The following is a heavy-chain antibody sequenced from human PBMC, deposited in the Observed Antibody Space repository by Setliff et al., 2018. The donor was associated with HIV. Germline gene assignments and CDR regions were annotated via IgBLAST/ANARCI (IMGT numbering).Heavy chain of an antibody. CDR3: ASLAG. V-gene: IGHV3-7*03. J-gene: IGHJ4*02. CDR2: IKEDGSEK. Sequence: PGGSLRLSCVTSGFISSDYWMTWVRQPPGGGLEWVASIKEDGSEKYSLDSVKGRFTISRDNAKNSLYLQMDSLRLEDTALYYCASLAGWGQGTLVTVSS. CDR1: GFISSDYW.